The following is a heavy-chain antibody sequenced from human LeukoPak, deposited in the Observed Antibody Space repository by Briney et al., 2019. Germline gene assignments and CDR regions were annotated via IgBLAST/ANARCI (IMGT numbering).Heavy chain of an antibody. V-gene: IGHV3-66*01. CDR2: IYSDGNT. CDR1: GFTVRSNY. CDR3: ARWSSSSDY. D-gene: IGHD6-13*01. Sequence: GGSLRLSCAVSGFTVRSNYMSWVRQAPGKGLEWVSVIYSDGNTYYADSVKSRFTISRDNSKNTLYLQMNSLRAEDTAVYYCARWSSSSDYWGQGTLVTVSS. J-gene: IGHJ4*02.